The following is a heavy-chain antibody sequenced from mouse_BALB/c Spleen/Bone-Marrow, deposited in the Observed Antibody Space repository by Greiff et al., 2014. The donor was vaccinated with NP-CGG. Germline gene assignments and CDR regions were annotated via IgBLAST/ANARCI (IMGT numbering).Heavy chain of an antibody. CDR2: INFSGST. CDR3: ASGGPTMITYYAMDY. J-gene: IGHJ4*01. Sequence: DVQLQESGPSLVKPSQTLSLTCSVTGDSITSGYWNWIRKFPANKLEYMGYINFSGSTYYNPSLKSRISITRDTSKNQYYPQLNSVTTEDTATYYCASGGPTMITYYAMDYWGQGTSVTVSS. CDR1: GDSITSGY. V-gene: IGHV3-8*02. D-gene: IGHD2-4*01.